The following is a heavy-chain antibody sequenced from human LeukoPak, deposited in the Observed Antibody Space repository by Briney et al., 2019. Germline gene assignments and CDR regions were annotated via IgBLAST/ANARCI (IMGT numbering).Heavy chain of an antibody. D-gene: IGHD6-13*01. J-gene: IGHJ4*02. CDR1: GGSISSSSYY. V-gene: IGHV4-39*01. CDR2: IYYSGCT. CDR3: ARQTENRIAAASFDY. Sequence: SETLSLTCTVSGGSISSSSYYWGWIRQPPGKGLEWIGSIYYSGCTYYNPSLKSRVTISVDTSKNQFSLELSSVTAADTAVYYCARQTENRIAAASFDYWGQGTLVTVSS.